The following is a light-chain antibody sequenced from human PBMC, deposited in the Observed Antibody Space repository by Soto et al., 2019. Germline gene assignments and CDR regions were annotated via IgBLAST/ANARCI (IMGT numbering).Light chain of an antibody. CDR2: AAS. Sequence: DIQMTQSPSSLSASVGDRVTITCRASQSISSYLNWYQQKPGKAPKLLIYAASSLQSRVPLRFSGSGSGTDFTLTISSLQPEDFATYYCQQSYSTPYTFGQATKLEI. CDR3: QQSYSTPYT. J-gene: IGKJ2*01. CDR1: QSISSY. V-gene: IGKV1-39*01.